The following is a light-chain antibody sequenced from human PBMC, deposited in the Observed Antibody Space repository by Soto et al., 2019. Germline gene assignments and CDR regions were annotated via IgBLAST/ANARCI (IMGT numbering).Light chain of an antibody. CDR1: SSDIGNHY. CDR3: GTWDNSLASVVV. J-gene: IGLJ2*01. Sequence: QSVLTQPPSVSAAPGQKVTISCSGSSSDIGNHYVSWYQQIPGAAPRLLIYEDNHRPSGIPDRFSAAKSGTSATLGITGLQTGDEADYYCGTWDNSLASVVVFGGGTKLTVL. V-gene: IGLV1-51*02. CDR2: EDN.